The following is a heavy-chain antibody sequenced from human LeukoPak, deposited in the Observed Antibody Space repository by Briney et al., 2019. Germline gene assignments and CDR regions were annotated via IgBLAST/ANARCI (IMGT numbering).Heavy chain of an antibody. CDR3: AKDRFTMVRGSFDY. J-gene: IGHJ4*02. D-gene: IGHD3-10*01. CDR1: GFTFSSYG. V-gene: IGHV3-30*02. Sequence: PGGSLRLSCAASGFTFSSYGMHWVRQAPGKGLEWVAFIRYDGSDKYYGDSVRGRFTISRDNSKNTLYLQMNSLRAEDTAVYYCAKDRFTMVRGSFDYWGQGTLVTVSS. CDR2: IRYDGSDK.